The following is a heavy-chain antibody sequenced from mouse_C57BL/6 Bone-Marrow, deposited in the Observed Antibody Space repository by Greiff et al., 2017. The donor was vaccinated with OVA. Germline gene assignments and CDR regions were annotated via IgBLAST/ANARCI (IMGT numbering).Heavy chain of an antibody. J-gene: IGHJ3*01. CDR3: ASRRRVSFAY. CDR1: GFTFSDYY. V-gene: IGHV5-12*01. CDR2: ISNGGGST. Sequence: EVKLMESGGGLVQPGGSLKLSCAASGFTFSDYYMYWVRQTPEKRLEWVAYISNGGGSTYYPDTVKGRFTISRDNAKNPLYLQMSRLKSEDTAMYYCASRRRVSFAYWGQGTLVTVSA. D-gene: IGHD6-2*01.